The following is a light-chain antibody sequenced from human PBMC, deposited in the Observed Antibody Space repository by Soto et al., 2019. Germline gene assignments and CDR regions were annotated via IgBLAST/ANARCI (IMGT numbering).Light chain of an antibody. CDR3: LQHNSYPLT. CDR1: QGIRNG. J-gene: IGKJ4*01. Sequence: DIQMTQSPSSLSASVGDRVTITCRASQGIRNGLGWFQQKPGKAPKRLIYAASSLQSGVSSRFSGSGSGTEFTLQISSLQPADFATYYCLQHNSYPLTFGGGTKVEIK. V-gene: IGKV1-17*01. CDR2: AAS.